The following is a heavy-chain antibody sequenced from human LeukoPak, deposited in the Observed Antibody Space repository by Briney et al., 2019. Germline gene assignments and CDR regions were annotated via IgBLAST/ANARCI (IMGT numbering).Heavy chain of an antibody. D-gene: IGHD3-3*01. J-gene: IGHJ5*02. V-gene: IGHV1-2*02. CDR3: ARDPRYDFWSGYFPT. Sequence: ASVKVSCKASGGTFSSYAISWVRQAPGQGLEWMGWINPNSGGTNYAQKFQGRVTMTRDTSISTAYMELSRLRSDDTAVYYCARDPRYDFWSGYFPTWGQGTLVTVSS. CDR2: INPNSGGT. CDR1: GGTFSSYA.